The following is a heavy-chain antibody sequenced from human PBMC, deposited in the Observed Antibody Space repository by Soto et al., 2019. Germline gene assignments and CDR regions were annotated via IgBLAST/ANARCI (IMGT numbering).Heavy chain of an antibody. J-gene: IGHJ4*02. CDR3: ARAGGFYDSSGTFDY. CDR1: GFTFSSYG. CDR2: IWYDGSNK. V-gene: IGHV3-33*01. D-gene: IGHD3-22*01. Sequence: GGSLRLSCAASGFTFSSYGMHWVRQAPGKGLEWVAVIWYDGSNKYYADSVKGRFTISRDNSKNTLYLQMNSLRAEDTAVYYCARAGGFYDSSGTFDYWGQGTLVTVSS.